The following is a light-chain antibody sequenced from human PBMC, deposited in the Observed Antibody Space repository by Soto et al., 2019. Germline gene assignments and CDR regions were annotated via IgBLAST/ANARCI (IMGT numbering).Light chain of an antibody. J-gene: IGLJ2*01. CDR2: RND. CDR3: ATWDDSMSGV. Sequence: QAVVTQPPSASGTPGQRVTISCSGSSSNIGSNYVYWYQQFPGTAPQLLINRNDQRPSGVPDRFSGSKSGTSASLAISGLRPEDEADYYCATWDDSMSGVFGGGTKLTVL. CDR1: SSNIGSNY. V-gene: IGLV1-47*01.